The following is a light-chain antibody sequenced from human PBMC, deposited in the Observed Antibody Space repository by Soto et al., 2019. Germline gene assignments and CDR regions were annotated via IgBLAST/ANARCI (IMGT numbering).Light chain of an antibody. Sequence: IQMTQSPSSVSASIGDSVTITCRASQHISNCLAWYQQKPGKPPKLVIHAASRLESGVPSRISGSGSGTDFTLTIRNLQREDLATYYCQQANSSPLPFGGGTKVELK. V-gene: IGKV1-12*01. J-gene: IGKJ4*01. CDR2: AAS. CDR1: QHISNC. CDR3: QQANSSPLP.